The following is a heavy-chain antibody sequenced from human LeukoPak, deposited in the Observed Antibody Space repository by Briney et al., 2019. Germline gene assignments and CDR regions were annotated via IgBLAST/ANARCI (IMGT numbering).Heavy chain of an antibody. CDR3: AGGYYSSGYYTLDY. CDR1: GGTFSSYA. V-gene: IGHV1-69*13. J-gene: IGHJ4*02. D-gene: IGHD3-22*01. CDR2: IIPIFGTA. Sequence: GASVKVSCTASGGTFSSYAISWVRQAPGQGLEWMGGIIPIFGTANYAQKFQGRVTITADESTSTAYMELSSLRSEDTAVHYCAGGYYSSGYYTLDYWGQGTLVTVSS.